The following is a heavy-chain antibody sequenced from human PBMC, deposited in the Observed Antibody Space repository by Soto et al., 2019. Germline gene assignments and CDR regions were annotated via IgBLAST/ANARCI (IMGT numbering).Heavy chain of an antibody. CDR2: IKQDGSEK. Sequence: GGSLRLSCAASGFTFSGYWMTWVRQAPGKGLEWMASIKQDGSEKYYVDSVKGRFTMSRDNAKNSLYLQMNSLRAEDTAVYYCTRARGAPSGSGSWITYFDYWGQGTLVTVSS. CDR1: GFTFSGYW. D-gene: IGHD3-10*01. CDR3: TRARGAPSGSGSWITYFDY. V-gene: IGHV3-7*04. J-gene: IGHJ4*02.